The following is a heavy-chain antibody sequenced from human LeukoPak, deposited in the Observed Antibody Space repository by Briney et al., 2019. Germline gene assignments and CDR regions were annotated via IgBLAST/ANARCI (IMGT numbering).Heavy chain of an antibody. V-gene: IGHV3-48*03. CDR2: ISSSGSTI. CDR1: GFTFSSYE. J-gene: IGHJ4*02. Sequence: PGGSLRLSCAASGFTFSSYEMNWVCQAPGKGLEWLSYISSSGSTIYYADSVKGRFTVSRDNAKNSLYLQMNSLRAEDTAVYYCARDGVGADGIDYWGQGTLVTVSS. CDR3: ARDGVGADGIDY. D-gene: IGHD1-26*01.